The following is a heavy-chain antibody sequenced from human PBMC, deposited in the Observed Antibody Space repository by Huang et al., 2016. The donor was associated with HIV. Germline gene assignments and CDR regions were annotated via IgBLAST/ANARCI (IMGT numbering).Heavy chain of an antibody. Sequence: VQLVESGGGVVQPGRSLRLACAASGFRFSTSVLHWFRQAPGKGSEWVAVISYDGSNKYYAHSVKGRFTISRDTSENKVYLQMNSLRHEDTAVYYCAKDGADEEWDIDYWGQGTLVTVSS. V-gene: IGHV3-30*18. J-gene: IGHJ4*02. CDR2: ISYDGSNK. D-gene: IGHD1-26*01. CDR1: GFRFSTSV. CDR3: AKDGADEEWDIDY.